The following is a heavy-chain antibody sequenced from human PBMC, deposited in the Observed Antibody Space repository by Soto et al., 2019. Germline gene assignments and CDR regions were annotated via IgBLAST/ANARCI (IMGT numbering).Heavy chain of an antibody. CDR1: GFSFVSYW. CDR3: ARSHDRVAATHISYY. J-gene: IGHJ4*02. Sequence: EVQLVESGGGLVQPGGSLRLSCAASGFSFVSYWMSWVRQAPGKGLEWVGNIKQDGSEKYYVDSLKGRFTISRDNAKNSLYLQMNSLRVEDTAVYYCARSHDRVAATHISYYWGQGTLVTVSS. D-gene: IGHD2-15*01. V-gene: IGHV3-7*01. CDR2: IKQDGSEK.